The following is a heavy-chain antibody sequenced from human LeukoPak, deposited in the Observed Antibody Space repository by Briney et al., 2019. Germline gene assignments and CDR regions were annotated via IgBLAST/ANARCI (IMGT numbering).Heavy chain of an antibody. CDR3: ARGWGSGFHLSAFDM. CDR2: ISGSGGST. CDR1: GFTFSSYA. Sequence: PGGSLRLSCAASGFTFSSYAMSWVRQAPGKGLEWVSGISGSGGSTYYADSVKGRFTISRDNSKNTLYLQMNSLRAEDTAVYYCARGWGSGFHLSAFDMWGQGTMVTVSS. J-gene: IGHJ3*02. D-gene: IGHD3-22*01. V-gene: IGHV3-23*01.